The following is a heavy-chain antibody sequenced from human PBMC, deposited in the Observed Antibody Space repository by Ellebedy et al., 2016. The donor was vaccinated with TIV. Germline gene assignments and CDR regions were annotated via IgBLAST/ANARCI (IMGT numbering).Heavy chain of an antibody. CDR3: AKDLLAVRGYYFDY. V-gene: IGHV3-23*01. J-gene: IGHJ4*02. Sequence: GESLKISCAASGFTFSSYAMSWVRQAPGKGPEWVPAISGCGGSTYYADSVKGRFTISRDNSKKTLYVQMNSLRAEDTAVYYCAKDLLAVRGYYFDYWGQGTLVTVSS. CDR1: GFTFSSYA. CDR2: ISGCGGST. D-gene: IGHD6-6*01.